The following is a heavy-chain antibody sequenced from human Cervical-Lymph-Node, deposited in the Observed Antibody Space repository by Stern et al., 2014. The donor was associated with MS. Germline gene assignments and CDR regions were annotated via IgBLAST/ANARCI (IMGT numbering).Heavy chain of an antibody. Sequence: VQLVESGAEVKKPGESLKISCKGSGYSFTNYWIVWVRQVPGKGLEWMGVIYPGDSDTEYSPSFHGPVTISADHSISPAYLQWSSLKASDAAMYYCARRRGDWYFDLWGRGTLVTVSS. J-gene: IGHJ2*01. CDR3: ARRRGDWYFDL. CDR2: IYPGDSDT. D-gene: IGHD3-16*01. CDR1: GYSFTNYW. V-gene: IGHV5-51*03.